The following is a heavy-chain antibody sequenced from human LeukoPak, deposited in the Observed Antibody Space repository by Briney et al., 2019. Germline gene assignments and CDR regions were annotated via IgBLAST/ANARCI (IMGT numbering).Heavy chain of an antibody. D-gene: IGHD3-10*01. CDR1: GASISGSGYY. Sequence: KPSETLSLTCAVSGASISGSGYYLGWIRQPPGKGLEWIGNIYYTGSTYYNASLQSRVTISIDMSKNQFSLKLSSVTAADTAVYYCAVLWFGELTVPFYYFDYWGQGTLVTVSS. J-gene: IGHJ4*02. CDR2: IYYTGST. CDR3: AVLWFGELTVPFYYFDY. V-gene: IGHV4-39*01.